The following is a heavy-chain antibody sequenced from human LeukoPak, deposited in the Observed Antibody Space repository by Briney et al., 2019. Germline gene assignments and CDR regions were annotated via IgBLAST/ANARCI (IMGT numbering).Heavy chain of an antibody. Sequence: GGSLRLSCAASGFTFSSYAMHWVRQAPGKGLEWVSVIYSGGSTYYADSVKGRFTISRDNSKNTLYLQMNSLRAEDTAVYYCANLVGATTSSYYYGMDVWGQGTTVTVSS. CDR3: ANLVGATTSSYYYGMDV. V-gene: IGHV3-53*01. J-gene: IGHJ6*02. CDR2: IYSGGST. D-gene: IGHD1-26*01. CDR1: GFTFSSYA.